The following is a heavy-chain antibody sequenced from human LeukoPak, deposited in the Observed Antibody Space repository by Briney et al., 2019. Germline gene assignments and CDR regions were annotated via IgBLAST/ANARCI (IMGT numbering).Heavy chain of an antibody. J-gene: IGHJ4*02. V-gene: IGHV1-69*13. Sequence: SVKVSCKASGGTFSSYAISWVRQAPGQGLEWMGGIIPIFGTANYAQKFQGRVTITADESTSTAYMELSSLRSEDTAVYYCARVPRYYDSSGYKQSDYWGQGTLVTVSS. CDR3: ARVPRYYDSSGYKQSDY. CDR2: IIPIFGTA. D-gene: IGHD3-22*01. CDR1: GGTFSSYA.